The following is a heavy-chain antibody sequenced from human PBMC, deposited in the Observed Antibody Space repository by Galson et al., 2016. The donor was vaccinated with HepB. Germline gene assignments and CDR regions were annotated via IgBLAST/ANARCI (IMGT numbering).Heavy chain of an antibody. J-gene: IGHJ4*02. CDR2: ISSYSHNS. Sequence: SLRLSCAASGFTFGNHGMHWVRQAPGRRLEFVSSISSYSHNSYYANSVKGRLTISRDNSDSALYLHMHSLTPEDSAVYHCVKDRVRNPGIVPGAIFDHWGQGTLVIVSS. D-gene: IGHD2-2*01. CDR1: GFTFGNHG. CDR3: VKDRVRNPGIVPGAIFDH. V-gene: IGHV3-64D*06.